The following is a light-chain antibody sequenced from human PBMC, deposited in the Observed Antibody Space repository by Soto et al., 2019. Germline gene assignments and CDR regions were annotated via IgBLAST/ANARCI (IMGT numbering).Light chain of an antibody. V-gene: IGLV1-44*01. CDR3: AAWDDSLNGPL. CDR1: SSNIGSNT. Sequence: HSVLTQPPSASGTPGQRVTISCSGSSSNIGSNTVNWYQQLPGKAPKLLIYSNDQRPSGVPDRYSGSKSGTSASLAVSGLQSEDEADYYCAAWDDSLNGPLFGGGTK. J-gene: IGLJ3*02. CDR2: SND.